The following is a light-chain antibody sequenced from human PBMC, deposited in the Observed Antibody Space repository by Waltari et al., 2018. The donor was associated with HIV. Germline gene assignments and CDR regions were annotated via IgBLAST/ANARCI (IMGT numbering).Light chain of an antibody. CDR1: QSLLHKHKKNY. Sequence: DIVMTQSPLSLPVTPGEPASMSCRSSQSLLHKHKKNYLDWYLQKPGQSPQLLIHLGSNRGSGVPDRFSGSGSGTDFTLTISRVEAEDAGVYFCMHALQTPFTFGPGTKVEIK. CDR2: LGS. J-gene: IGKJ3*01. CDR3: MHALQTPFT. V-gene: IGKV2-28*01.